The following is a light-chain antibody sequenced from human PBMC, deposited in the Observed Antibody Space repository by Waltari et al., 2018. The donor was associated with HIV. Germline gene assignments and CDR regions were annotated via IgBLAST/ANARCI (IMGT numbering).Light chain of an antibody. J-gene: IGLJ3*02. CDR3: GTWDSSLSAGV. CDR2: DNN. CDR1: SSNIGNNY. V-gene: IGLV1-51*01. Sequence: QSVLTQPPSVSAAPGQKVTISCSGSSSNIGNNYVSWYQQLPGTAPKLRIYDNNNRPAGIPDRLSGSKSGTSATLGITGLQTGDEADYYCGTWDSSLSAGVFGGGTKLTVL.